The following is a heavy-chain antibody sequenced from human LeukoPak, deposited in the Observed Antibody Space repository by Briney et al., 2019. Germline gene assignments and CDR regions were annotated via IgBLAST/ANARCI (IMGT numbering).Heavy chain of an antibody. Sequence: GGSLRLSCAVSGFTFSDYYMSWIRQAPGKGLEWVSYISSSETATSYADSVKGRFTISRDNSKNTLYLQMNSLRAEDTAVYYCAKDDYGDFGGFDYWGQGTLVTVSS. CDR2: ISSSETAT. D-gene: IGHD4-17*01. V-gene: IGHV3-11*05. J-gene: IGHJ4*02. CDR3: AKDDYGDFGGFDY. CDR1: GFTFSDYY.